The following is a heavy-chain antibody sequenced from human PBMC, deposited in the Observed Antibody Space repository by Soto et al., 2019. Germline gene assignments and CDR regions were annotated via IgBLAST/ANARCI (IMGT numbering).Heavy chain of an antibody. CDR2: IYYSGRT. J-gene: IGHJ4*02. Sequence: SETLSLTCAVSGGSISSGGYFWSWVRQHPGKGLEWIGNIYYSGRTYYNPSLKSRVTISVDTSKNQFSLKLSSVAAADTAVSYCARFAREENPKLGSWYYFDYWGQGTRVTGS. CDR3: ARFAREENPKLGSWYYFDY. CDR1: GGSISSGGYF. D-gene: IGHD6-13*01. V-gene: IGHV4-31*11.